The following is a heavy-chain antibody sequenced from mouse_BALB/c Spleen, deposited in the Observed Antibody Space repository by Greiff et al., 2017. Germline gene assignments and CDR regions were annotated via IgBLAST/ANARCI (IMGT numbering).Heavy chain of an antibody. CDR2: INPYNGDT. CDR1: GYSFTGYF. Sequence: VHVKQSGPELVKPGASVKISCKASGYSFTGYFMNWVKQGHGKSLEWIGRINPYNGDTFYNQKFKGKATLTVDKSSSTAHMELLSLTSEDSAVYYCGRGGFHFDYWGQGTTLTVSS. CDR3: GRGGFHFDY. V-gene: IGHV1-37*01. D-gene: IGHD1-1*02. J-gene: IGHJ2*01.